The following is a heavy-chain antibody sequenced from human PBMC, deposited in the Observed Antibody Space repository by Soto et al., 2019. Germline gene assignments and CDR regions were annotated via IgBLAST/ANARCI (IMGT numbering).Heavy chain of an antibody. CDR3: ARVRIQPWLPPLDY. D-gene: IGHD5-18*01. CDR1: GYPFTGYY. CDR2: INPNSGGT. J-gene: IGHJ4*02. Sequence: GDSVKGSFKAYGYPFTGYYMHLVRQAPGQGLEWMGWINPNSGGTNYAQKFQGRVTMTRDTSISTAYMELSRLRSDDTAVYYCARVRIQPWLPPLDYWGQGTMVTVSS. V-gene: IGHV1-2*02.